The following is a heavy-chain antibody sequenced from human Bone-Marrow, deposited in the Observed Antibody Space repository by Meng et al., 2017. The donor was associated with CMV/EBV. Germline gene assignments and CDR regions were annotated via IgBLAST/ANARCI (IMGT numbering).Heavy chain of an antibody. CDR2: IKQDGSEK. J-gene: IGHJ4*02. CDR3: ARDFDN. Sequence: GSLSISVSACGLTISMDWMSWVRQAPGKGLEWVANIKQDGSEKDYVDSVKGRFTISRDNARNSLYLQMNSLRADDTAVYYCARDFDNWGQGTLVTVSS. V-gene: IGHV3-7*01. CDR1: GLTISMDW.